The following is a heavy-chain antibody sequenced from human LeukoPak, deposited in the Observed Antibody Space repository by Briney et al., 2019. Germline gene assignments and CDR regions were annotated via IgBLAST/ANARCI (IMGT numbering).Heavy chain of an antibody. CDR2: FDPEEAKM. J-gene: IGHJ4*02. D-gene: IGHD3-3*01. V-gene: IGHV1-24*01. CDR1: GHSLSELS. Sequence: GASVKVSCKVSGHSLSELSIQWVRQAPGKGLECMGGFDPEEAKMVYAQNFQGRVTRTEDTSTQTAYMELSGLTSDDTAVYYCTTRSGDFWSGFVNWGQGTLVTVSS. CDR3: TTRSGDFWSGFVN.